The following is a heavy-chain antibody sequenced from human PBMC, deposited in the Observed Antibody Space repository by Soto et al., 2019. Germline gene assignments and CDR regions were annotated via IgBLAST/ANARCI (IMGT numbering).Heavy chain of an antibody. CDR3: MRQAPSYGHY. CDR1: GFTSSSDA. V-gene: IGHV3-30-3*02. Sequence: GGSLRRSCEGFGFTSSSDAMHRVRPAPGKGLEWVAVISYDGSNKYYADSVKGRFTISRDNSKNTLYLQMNSLRAEDTAVYDCMRQAPSYGHYWGQRILGT. CDR2: ISYDGSNK. D-gene: IGHD5-18*01. J-gene: IGHJ4*02.